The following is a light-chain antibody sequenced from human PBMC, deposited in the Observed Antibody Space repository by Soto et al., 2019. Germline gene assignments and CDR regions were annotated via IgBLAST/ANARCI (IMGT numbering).Light chain of an antibody. Sequence: DIQMTQSPSTLSASVGERVTITCRASQSVSNWLAWYQHKPGKAPKLLIYDVSSLESGVPSRFSGSGSGTEFILTISSLHPDDFATYYCQQYDSYSWTFGQGTKVDIK. CDR1: QSVSNW. V-gene: IGKV1-5*01. CDR3: QQYDSYSWT. CDR2: DVS. J-gene: IGKJ1*01.